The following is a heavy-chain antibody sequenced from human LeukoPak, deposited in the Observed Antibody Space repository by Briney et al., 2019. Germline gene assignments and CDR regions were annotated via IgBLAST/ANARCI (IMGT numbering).Heavy chain of an antibody. Sequence: GASVKVSCKASGYTFTSYGISWVRQAPGQGLEWMGWISAYNGNTNYAQKLQGRVTMTTDTSTSTAYMELRSLRSDDTAVYYCARAHITMVRGVIMGYFDYWGQGTLVTVSS. CDR3: ARAHITMVRGVIMGYFDY. J-gene: IGHJ4*02. D-gene: IGHD3-10*01. CDR2: ISAYNGNT. CDR1: GYTFTSYG. V-gene: IGHV1-18*01.